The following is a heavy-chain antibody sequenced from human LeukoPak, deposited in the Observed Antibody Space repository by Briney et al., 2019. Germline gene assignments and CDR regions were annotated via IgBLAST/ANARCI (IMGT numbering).Heavy chain of an antibody. CDR1: GGSISSYY. Sequence: SETLSLTCTVSGGSISSYYWSWIRQPAGKGLEWIGRIYTSGSTNYNPSLKSRVTMSVDTSKNQFSLKLSSVTAADTAVYYCARTPSHPYYYDSSGHYYDYWGQGTLVTVST. D-gene: IGHD3-22*01. V-gene: IGHV4-4*07. CDR3: ARTPSHPYYYDSSGHYYDY. J-gene: IGHJ4*02. CDR2: IYTSGST.